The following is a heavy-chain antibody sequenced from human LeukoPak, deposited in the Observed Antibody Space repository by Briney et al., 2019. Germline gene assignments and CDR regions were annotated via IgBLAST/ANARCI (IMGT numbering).Heavy chain of an antibody. CDR3: ARVAGSIDY. J-gene: IGHJ4*02. V-gene: IGHV1-8*03. CDR1: GYTFTTYD. CDR2: MNPNSGYT. D-gene: IGHD6-19*01. Sequence: ASVKVSCKASGYTFTTYDINWVRQATGQGLEWMGWMNPNSGYTGFAQKFQGRVTFTRATSISTAYMELSSLRSEDTAVYYCARVAGSIDYWGQGTPVTVSS.